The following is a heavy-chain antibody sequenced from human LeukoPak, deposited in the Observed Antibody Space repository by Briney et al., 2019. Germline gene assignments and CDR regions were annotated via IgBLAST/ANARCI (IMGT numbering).Heavy chain of an antibody. CDR1: GFTFSSYA. CDR3: AKDRQIWSGYHIDY. CDR2: ISGGGGST. V-gene: IGHV3-23*01. D-gene: IGHD3-3*01. Sequence: GGSLRLSCAASGFTFSSYAMSWVRQAPGKGLEWVSAISGGGGSTYYADSVKGRFTISRDNSKNTLYLQMNSLRAEDTAIYYCAKDRQIWSGYHIDYWGQGTLVTVSS. J-gene: IGHJ4*02.